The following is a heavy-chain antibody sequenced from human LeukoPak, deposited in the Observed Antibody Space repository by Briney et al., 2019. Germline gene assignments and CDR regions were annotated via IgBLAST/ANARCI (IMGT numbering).Heavy chain of an antibody. J-gene: IGHJ4*02. CDR2: ISGRGGNT. V-gene: IGHV3-23*01. Sequence: GGSLRLSCAASGFTFSDYAMTWVRQAPGKGLEWVSAISGRGGNTYYADSVKGRFTISRDNSKNTLYLQMNSLRAEDTAVYYCAKDSSVIVGAQIDFWGQGTWVTVSS. CDR1: GFTFSDYA. CDR3: AKDSSVIVGAQIDF. D-gene: IGHD1-26*01.